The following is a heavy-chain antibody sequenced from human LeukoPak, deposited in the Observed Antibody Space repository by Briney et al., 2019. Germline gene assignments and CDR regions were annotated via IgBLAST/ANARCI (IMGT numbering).Heavy chain of an antibody. J-gene: IGHJ4*02. Sequence: QPGRSLRLSCAASGFTFSSYGMHWVRQAPGKGLEWVAVIWYDGSNKYYADSVKGRFTISRDNSKNTLYLQMNSLRAEDTAVYYCIATDYYDSSGYSSLDCWGQGTLVTVSS. CDR1: GFTFSSYG. D-gene: IGHD3-22*01. CDR3: IATDYYDSSGYSSLDC. V-gene: IGHV3-33*01. CDR2: IWYDGSNK.